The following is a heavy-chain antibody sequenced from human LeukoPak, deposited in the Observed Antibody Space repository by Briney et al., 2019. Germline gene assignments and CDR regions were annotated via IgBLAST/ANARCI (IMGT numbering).Heavy chain of an antibody. D-gene: IGHD2-21*02. CDR3: ARDPRGVVTAVLNY. CDR2: IYSGGST. V-gene: IGHV3-53*01. Sequence: GGSLSLSCAASGFTVSSNYMSWVRQAPGKGLEWVSVIYSGGSTYYADSVKGRFTISRDNSKNTLYLQMNSLRAEDTAVYYCARDPRGVVTAVLNYWGQGTLATVSS. J-gene: IGHJ4*02. CDR1: GFTVSSNY.